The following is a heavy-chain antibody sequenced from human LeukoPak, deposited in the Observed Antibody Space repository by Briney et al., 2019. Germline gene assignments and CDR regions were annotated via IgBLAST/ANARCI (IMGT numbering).Heavy chain of an antibody. D-gene: IGHD6-13*01. CDR3: AKDAAAGTRPYYSDY. Sequence: GGSLRLSCAASGFTFDDYAMHWVRQAPGKGLEWVSGISWNSGSIGYADSVKGRFTISRDNSKNTLYLQMNSLRAEDTAVYYCAKDAAAGTRPYYSDYWGQGTLVTVSS. J-gene: IGHJ4*02. V-gene: IGHV3-9*01. CDR1: GFTFDDYA. CDR2: ISWNSGSI.